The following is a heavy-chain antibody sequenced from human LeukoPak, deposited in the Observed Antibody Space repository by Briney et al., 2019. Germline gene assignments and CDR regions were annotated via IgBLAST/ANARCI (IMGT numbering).Heavy chain of an antibody. Sequence: GGSLRLSCAASGFTFSSYAMHWVRQAPGKGLEWVAVISYDGSNKYYADSVKGRFTISRDNSKNKLYLQMNSLRAEDTAVYYCATYSLEMATISPFDYWGQGTLVTVSS. CDR3: ATYSLEMATISPFDY. D-gene: IGHD5-24*01. V-gene: IGHV3-30-3*01. CDR1: GFTFSSYA. CDR2: ISYDGSNK. J-gene: IGHJ4*02.